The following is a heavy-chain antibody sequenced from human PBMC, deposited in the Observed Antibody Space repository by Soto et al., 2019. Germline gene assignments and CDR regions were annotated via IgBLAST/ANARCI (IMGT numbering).Heavy chain of an antibody. CDR2: ISGSGGST. Sequence: RLSCAASGFTFSSYAMSWVRQAPGKGLEWVSAISGSGGSTYYADSVKGRFTISRDNSKNTLYLQMNSLRAEDTAVYYCAKVNDYSRQGCSNYVPSFDYWGQGTLVTVSS. J-gene: IGHJ4*02. CDR1: GFTFSSYA. CDR3: AKVNDYSRQGCSNYVPSFDY. D-gene: IGHD4-4*01. V-gene: IGHV3-23*01.